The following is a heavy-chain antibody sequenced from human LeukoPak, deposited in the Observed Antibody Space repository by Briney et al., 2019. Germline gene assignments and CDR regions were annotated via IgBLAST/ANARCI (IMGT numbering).Heavy chain of an antibody. V-gene: IGHV3-53*01. CDR1: GFTFSSYS. CDR2: IYSGGST. J-gene: IGHJ4*02. Sequence: GGSLRLSCAASGFTFSSYSMNWVRQAPGKGLEWVSVIYSGGSTYYAGSVKGRFTISRDSSKNTLYLQMNSLRAEDTAVYYCARGQIYCSGGSCPLYYWGQGTLVTVSS. CDR3: ARGQIYCSGGSCPLYY. D-gene: IGHD2-15*01.